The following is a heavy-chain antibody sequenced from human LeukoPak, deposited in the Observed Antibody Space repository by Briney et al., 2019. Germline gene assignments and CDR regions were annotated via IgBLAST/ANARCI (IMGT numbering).Heavy chain of an antibody. CDR3: AIVNPLMVRATIEAFDI. Sequence: ASVKVSCKASGYTFTSYGISWVRQAPGQGLEWMGWISAYNGNTNYAQKLQGRVTMTTDTSTSTAYMELRSLRSDDTAVYYCAIVNPLMVRATIEAFDIWGQGTMVTVSS. CDR2: ISAYNGNT. CDR1: GYTFTSYG. V-gene: IGHV1-18*01. J-gene: IGHJ3*02. D-gene: IGHD3-10*01.